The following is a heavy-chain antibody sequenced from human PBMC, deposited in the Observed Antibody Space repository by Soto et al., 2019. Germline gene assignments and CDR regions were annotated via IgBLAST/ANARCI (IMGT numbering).Heavy chain of an antibody. CDR3: ARGLTQSRWELLVWFDP. Sequence: QVQLQQWGAGLLKPSETLSLTCAVYGGSFSGYYWSWIRQPPGKGLEWIGEINHSGSTNYNPSLKSRVHISADTSKNQFSLKLSSVTAADTAVYYCARGLTQSRWELLVWFDPWGQGTLVTVSS. CDR2: INHSGST. J-gene: IGHJ5*02. V-gene: IGHV4-34*01. D-gene: IGHD1-26*01. CDR1: GGSFSGYY.